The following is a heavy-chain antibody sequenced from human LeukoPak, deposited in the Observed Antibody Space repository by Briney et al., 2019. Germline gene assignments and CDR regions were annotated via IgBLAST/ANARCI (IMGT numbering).Heavy chain of an antibody. J-gene: IGHJ4*02. Sequence: PGGSLRLSCAASGFAVSNTWMNWVRQAPGKGLEWVGRIKSKIDGGTIDYAAPVKGRFTISRDDSKNTLYLQMNSLKTEDTAVYYCTSRVGANTHWGQGTLVTISS. CDR2: IKSKIDGGTI. V-gene: IGHV3-15*07. CDR1: GFAVSNTW. D-gene: IGHD1-26*01. CDR3: TSRVGANTH.